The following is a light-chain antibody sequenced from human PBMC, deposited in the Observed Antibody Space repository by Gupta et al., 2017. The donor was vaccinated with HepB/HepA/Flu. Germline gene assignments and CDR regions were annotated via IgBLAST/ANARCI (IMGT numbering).Light chain of an antibody. CDR2: GNN. Sequence: QSVLTQTPSVSGAPGQRVTISCPGSSSNIGAGYDVHWYQHLPRAAPKLLIYGNNNRPSGVPDRFSGSKSGTSASLAITGLQAEDEADYYCQSYDSSLIGWVFGGGTKLTVL. CDR3: QSYDSSLIGWV. V-gene: IGLV1-40*01. J-gene: IGLJ3*02. CDR1: SSNIGAGYD.